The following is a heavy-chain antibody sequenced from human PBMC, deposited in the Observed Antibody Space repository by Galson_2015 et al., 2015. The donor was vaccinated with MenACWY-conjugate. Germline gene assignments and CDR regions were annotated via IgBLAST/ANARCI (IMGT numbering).Heavy chain of an antibody. CDR1: GFTFSSYA. D-gene: IGHD6-25*01. J-gene: IGHJ4*02. CDR3: AKQYSGSPTLFGFDY. V-gene: IGHV3-23*01. CDR2: LSDRTGCA. Sequence: SLRLSCAASGFTFSSYAMSWVRQAPGKGLEWVSSLSDRTGCAYSAESVKGRFTISRDNSKNTVYLQMNSLRAEDTAVYYCAKQYSGSPTLFGFDYWGQGILVTVSP.